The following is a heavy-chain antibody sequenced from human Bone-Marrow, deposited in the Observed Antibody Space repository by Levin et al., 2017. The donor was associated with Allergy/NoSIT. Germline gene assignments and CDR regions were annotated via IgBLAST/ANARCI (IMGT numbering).Heavy chain of an antibody. Sequence: LSLTCAASGFTFSSYAMSWVRQAPGKGLEWVSAISGSGGSTYYADSVKGRFTISRDNSKNTLYLQMNSLRAEDTAVYYCAKDPGGAVGATPFDYWGQGTLVTVSS. V-gene: IGHV3-23*01. CDR3: AKDPGGAVGATPFDY. D-gene: IGHD1-26*01. J-gene: IGHJ4*02. CDR2: ISGSGGST. CDR1: GFTFSSYA.